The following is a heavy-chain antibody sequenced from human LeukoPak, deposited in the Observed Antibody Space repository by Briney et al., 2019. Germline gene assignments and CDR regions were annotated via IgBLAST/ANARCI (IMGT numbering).Heavy chain of an antibody. CDR2: TNHSGST. D-gene: IGHD3-22*01. Sequence: SETLSLTCAVYGGSFSGYYWSWIRQPPGKGLEWIGETNHSGSTNYNPSLKSRVTISVDTSKDQFSLKLSSVTAADTAVYYCARGIPRGHYYDSSGYRFDYWGQGTLVTVSS. CDR1: GGSFSGYY. CDR3: ARGIPRGHYYDSSGYRFDY. V-gene: IGHV4-34*01. J-gene: IGHJ4*02.